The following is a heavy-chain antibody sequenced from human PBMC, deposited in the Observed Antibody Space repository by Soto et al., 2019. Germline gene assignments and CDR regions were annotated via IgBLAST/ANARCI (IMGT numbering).Heavy chain of an antibody. CDR3: ARLEGLATISYYFDF. CDR2: IYYRGNA. CDR1: DDSINSDKYY. J-gene: IGHJ4*02. D-gene: IGHD3-9*01. Sequence: SETLSLTCSVSDDSINSDKYYWGWIRQPPGKGLEWIGSIYYRGNAYYNPCLQTRVTISLDKSKSQFSLKLNSVTAADSAAYFCARLEGLATISYYFDFWGPGALVTVSS. V-gene: IGHV4-39*01.